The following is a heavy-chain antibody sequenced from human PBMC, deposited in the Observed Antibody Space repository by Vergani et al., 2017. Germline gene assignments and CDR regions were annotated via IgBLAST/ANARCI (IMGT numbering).Heavy chain of an antibody. J-gene: IGHJ4*02. V-gene: IGHV4-31*03. CDR3: QGFYCGGDCYSGYFGY. CDR1: GGSISNGGYY. D-gene: IGHD2-21*01. Sequence: QVQLQESGPGLVKPSQTLSLTCTVSGGSISNGGYYWSWIRQHPGKGLEWIGYIYYSGNTYYNPSLRSRVTLSIATSKKQFFLKLRSVTAADTAVYFCQGFYCGGDCYSGYFGYWGQGTLVTVSS. CDR2: IYYSGNT.